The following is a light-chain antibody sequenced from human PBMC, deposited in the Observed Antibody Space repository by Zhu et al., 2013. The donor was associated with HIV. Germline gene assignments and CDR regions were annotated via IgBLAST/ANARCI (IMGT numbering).Light chain of an antibody. V-gene: IGKV3-20*01. Sequence: EIVVTQSPGTLTLSPGERATLSCRASQSVSSSYLAWYQQKPGQPPRLLISGAYDRATDIPDRFSGSGSGTDFTLTISSLQPEDFATYYCQQLSSYPLTFGGGTKVEIK. CDR2: GAY. J-gene: IGKJ4*01. CDR1: QSVSSSY. CDR3: QQLSSYPLT.